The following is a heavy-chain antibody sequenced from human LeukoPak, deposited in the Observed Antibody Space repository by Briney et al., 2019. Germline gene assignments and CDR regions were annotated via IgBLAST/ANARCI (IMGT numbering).Heavy chain of an antibody. CDR3: ARAKSGSYARDYYYYMDV. CDR2: IYTSGST. Sequence: SETLSLTCTVSGGSISSYYWSWIRQPAGKGLEWIGRIYTSGSTNYNPSLKSRVTISVDKSKNQLSLKLSSVTAADTAVYYCARAKSGSYARDYYYYMDVWGKGTTVTVSS. CDR1: GGSISSYY. D-gene: IGHD1-26*01. V-gene: IGHV4-4*07. J-gene: IGHJ6*03.